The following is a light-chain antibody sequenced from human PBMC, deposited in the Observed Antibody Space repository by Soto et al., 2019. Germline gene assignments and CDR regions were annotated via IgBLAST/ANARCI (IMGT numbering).Light chain of an antibody. CDR2: DAS. CDR1: QSVSNY. J-gene: IGKJ3*01. Sequence: EFVLTQSPATLSLSPGERATLSCRASQSVSNYLAWYQQKPGQAPRLLIYDASNRATGIPARFSGSGSVTDFTLTIGGLEAEDFAGYFCQRGTTLPFTVGPGTKADIK. CDR3: QRGTTLPFT. V-gene: IGKV3-11*01.